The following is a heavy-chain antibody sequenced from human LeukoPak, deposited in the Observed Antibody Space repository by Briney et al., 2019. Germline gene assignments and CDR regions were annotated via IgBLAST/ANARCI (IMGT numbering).Heavy chain of an antibody. CDR3: AKALWFGELSVSMDV. CDR2: ISWNSGSI. J-gene: IGHJ6*03. V-gene: IGHV3-9*01. Sequence: GGSLRLSCAASGFTFDDYAMHWVRQAPGKGLVWVSGISWNSGSIGYADSVKGRFTISRDNAKNSLYLQMNSLRAEDTALYYCAKALWFGELSVSMDVWGKGTTVTVSS. CDR1: GFTFDDYA. D-gene: IGHD3-10*01.